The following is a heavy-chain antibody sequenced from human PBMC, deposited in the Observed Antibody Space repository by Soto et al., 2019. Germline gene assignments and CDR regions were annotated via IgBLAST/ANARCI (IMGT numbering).Heavy chain of an antibody. D-gene: IGHD1-1*01. Sequence: GGSLRLSCAASGFTFSSYSMNWVRQAPGKGLEWVSYISSSSSTIYYADSVKGRFTISRDNAKNSLYLQMNSLRAEDTAVYYCARDLGGELPPNDYWGQGTLVTVSS. J-gene: IGHJ4*02. CDR3: ARDLGGELPPNDY. CDR2: ISSSSSTI. CDR1: GFTFSSYS. V-gene: IGHV3-48*01.